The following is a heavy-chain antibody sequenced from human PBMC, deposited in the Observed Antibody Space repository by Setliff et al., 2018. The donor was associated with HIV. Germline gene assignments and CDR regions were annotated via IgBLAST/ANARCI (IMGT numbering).Heavy chain of an antibody. CDR2: IIPMYDPP. CDR3: SRGAPPGNPGHLDY. D-gene: IGHD6-13*01. J-gene: IGHJ4*02. CDR1: GGTFSNSG. Sequence: SVKVSCKASGGTFSNSGISWVRQAPGQGLEWMGEIIPMYDPPVYAQKFQGRVTITADESTTTVYMELSSLTSDDTAVYYCSRGAPPGNPGHLDYWGQGTQVTVSS. V-gene: IGHV1-69*13.